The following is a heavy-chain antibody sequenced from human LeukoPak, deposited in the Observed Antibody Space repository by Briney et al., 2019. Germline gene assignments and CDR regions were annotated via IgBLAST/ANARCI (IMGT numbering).Heavy chain of an antibody. CDR3: ARDRTAAAALDFDY. CDR2: ISAYNGNT. CDR1: GYTFTSYG. Sequence: GASVKVSCKASGYTFTSYGISWVRQAPGQGLEWMGWISAYNGNTNYAQKLQGRVTMTTDTSTSTAYMELRSLRSDDTAVYYCARDRTAAAALDFDYWGQGTLVTVSS. J-gene: IGHJ4*02. D-gene: IGHD6-13*01. V-gene: IGHV1-18*04.